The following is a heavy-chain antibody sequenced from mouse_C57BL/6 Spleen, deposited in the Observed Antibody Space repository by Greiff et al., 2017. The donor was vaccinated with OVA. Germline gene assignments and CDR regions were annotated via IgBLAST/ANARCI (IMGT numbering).Heavy chain of an antibody. D-gene: IGHD1-1*01. CDR1: GYTFTSYW. CDR2: IHPNSGST. Sequence: QVQLQQPGAELVKPGASVKLSCKASGYTFTSYWMHWVKQRPGQGLEWIGMIHPNSGSTNYNEKFKSKATLTVDKSSSTAYMQLSSLTSEDSAVYYCARGGDITTVVDPHAMYYWGQGTSVTVAS. V-gene: IGHV1-64*01. J-gene: IGHJ4*01. CDR3: ARGGDITTVVDPHAMYY.